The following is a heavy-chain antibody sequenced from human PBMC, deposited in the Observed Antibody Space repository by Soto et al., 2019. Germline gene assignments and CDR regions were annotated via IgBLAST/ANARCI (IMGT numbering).Heavy chain of an antibody. CDR2: IYYSGST. CDR1: GGSIISTYY. V-gene: IGHV4-39*02. CDR3: AREGSGSL. Sequence: SETLSLTCTVSGGSIISTYYWGWIRQPPGKGLEWIGSIYYSGSTSYNPSLKSRVTISVDTSKNQFSLKLTSVTAADTAVYYCAREGSGSLWGQGTLVTVSS. D-gene: IGHD6-19*01. J-gene: IGHJ4*02.